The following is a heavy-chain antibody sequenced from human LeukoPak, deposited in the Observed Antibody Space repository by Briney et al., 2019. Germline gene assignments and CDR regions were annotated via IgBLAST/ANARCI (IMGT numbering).Heavy chain of an antibody. CDR3: VRSRGYSYGYSYYFDY. CDR1: GYSFTTYW. V-gene: IGHV5-51*01. CDR2: TYPGDSET. Sequence: GESLKISCKGSGYSFTTYWIGWVRQMPGKGLEWMGITYPGDSETRYSPSFRGQVAISADKSISTAYLQWSSLKASDTAMYYCVRSRGYSYGYSYYFDYWGQGTLVTVSS. D-gene: IGHD5-18*01. J-gene: IGHJ4*02.